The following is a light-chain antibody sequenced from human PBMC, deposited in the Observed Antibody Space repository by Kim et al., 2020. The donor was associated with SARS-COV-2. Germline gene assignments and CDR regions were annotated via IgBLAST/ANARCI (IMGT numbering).Light chain of an antibody. V-gene: IGLV3-21*04. CDR3: QVWDSSSDHVV. CDR1: NIGSKS. CDR2: YDS. Sequence: SYELTQPPSVSVAPGKTARITCGGNNIGSKSVHWYQQKPGQAPVLVTYYDSDRPSGIPERFSGSNSGNTATLTISRVEAGDEADYYCQVWDSSSDHVVFGGGTKLTVL. J-gene: IGLJ2*01.